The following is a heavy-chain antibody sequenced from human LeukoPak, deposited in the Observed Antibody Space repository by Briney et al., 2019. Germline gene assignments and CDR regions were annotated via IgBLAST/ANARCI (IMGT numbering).Heavy chain of an antibody. D-gene: IGHD1-26*01. Sequence: ASVTVSCKASGYTFNSAGISWVRQAPGQGLEWMGWINAYNDNTKYAEKLQGRVTMTTDTSTSTAYMELRSLRSDDTAVYYCARTTNSYYYYYIDVWGKGTTVTVSS. V-gene: IGHV1-18*01. J-gene: IGHJ6*03. CDR3: ARTTNSYYYYYIDV. CDR1: GYTFNSAG. CDR2: INAYNDNT.